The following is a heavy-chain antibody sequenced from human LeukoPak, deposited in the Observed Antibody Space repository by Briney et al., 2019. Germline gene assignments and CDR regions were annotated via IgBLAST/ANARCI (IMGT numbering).Heavy chain of an antibody. CDR1: GFTFSTYA. CDR2: IGADGRST. D-gene: IGHD1-1*01. J-gene: IGHJ5*02. CDR3: TXXXXGTPDX. Sequence: PGGSLRLSCAASGFTFSTYAMTWVRQAPGKGLEWVSAIGADGRSTDYADSVKGRFTISRDISKNTLYLQMNSLRAEDTALYYCTXXXXGTPDXXXLXTLVTVSS. V-gene: IGHV3-23*01.